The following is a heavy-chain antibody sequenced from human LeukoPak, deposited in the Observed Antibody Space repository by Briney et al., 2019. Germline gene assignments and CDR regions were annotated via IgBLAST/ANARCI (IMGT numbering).Heavy chain of an antibody. CDR3: AMGDDSSGDH. CDR1: GFSFSNFW. Sequence: GGSLRLSCAVSGFSFSNFWMSWVRQAPGRGLEWVANIHPEGNEKYHVESVKGRFTISRDNTKNLLFLQMNGLRVEDTAVYYCAMGDDSSGDHWGQGTLVTVSS. CDR2: IHPEGNEK. V-gene: IGHV3-7*01. D-gene: IGHD3-16*01. J-gene: IGHJ4*02.